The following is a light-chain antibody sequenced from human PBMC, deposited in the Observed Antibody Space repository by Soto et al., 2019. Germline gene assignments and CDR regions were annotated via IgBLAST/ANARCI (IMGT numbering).Light chain of an antibody. Sequence: EIVLTQSPGTLSLSPGERATLSCRASQSVSSSYLAWYQQKPGQAPRLLIYAASSRATGIPDRFSGSGSGTDFTLTSSRLEPEDFAVYSCQQYATSPGTFGQGTKVEIK. CDR1: QSVSSSY. CDR2: AAS. V-gene: IGKV3-20*01. J-gene: IGKJ1*01. CDR3: QQYATSPGT.